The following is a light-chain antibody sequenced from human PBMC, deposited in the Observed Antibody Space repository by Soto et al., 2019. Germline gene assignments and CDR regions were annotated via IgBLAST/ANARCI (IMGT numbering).Light chain of an antibody. CDR2: FSS. V-gene: IGLV1-44*01. CDR3: AAWDDSLNGVV. J-gene: IGLJ2*01. Sequence: QSVLTQPPSVSAAPGQKVTISCSGSSSNVGNNYVSWYQQLPGTAPKLLIFFSSHRPSGVPDRFSGSKSGSSASLAISGLQSEDAANYYCAAWDDSLNGVVFGGGTKLTVL. CDR1: SSNVGNNY.